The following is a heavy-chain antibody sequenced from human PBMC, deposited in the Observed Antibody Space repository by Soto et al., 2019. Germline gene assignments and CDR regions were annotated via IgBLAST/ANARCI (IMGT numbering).Heavy chain of an antibody. D-gene: IGHD6-19*01. V-gene: IGHV3-7*03. CDR1: GFTFSGYW. J-gene: IGHJ4*02. CDR3: ARWESSDWYLGI. CDR2: VNQDGTQK. Sequence: EVQLVESGGGLVQPGGSLRLSCAGSGFTFSGYWMTWVRQPPGKGLEWVASVNQDGTQKSYVDSVKGRFTISRDNAKNSLFLQMISLRAEDTAVYYCARWESSDWYLGIWGQGTLVTVSS.